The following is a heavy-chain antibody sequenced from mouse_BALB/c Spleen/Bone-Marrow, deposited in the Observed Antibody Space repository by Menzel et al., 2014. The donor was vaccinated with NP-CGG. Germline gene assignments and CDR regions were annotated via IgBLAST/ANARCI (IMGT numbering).Heavy chain of an antibody. D-gene: IGHD2-2*01. CDR2: IDPANGNT. CDR3: AGGWLPSYAMDY. J-gene: IGHJ4*01. Sequence: VQLQQSGAELVKPGASVKLSCTASGFNIKDTYMHWVKQRPEQGLEWIGRIDPANGNTKYDPKFQGKATITADTSSSTAYLQLSSLTSEDTAVYYCAGGWLPSYAMDYWGQGTSVTVSS. V-gene: IGHV14-3*02. CDR1: GFNIKDTY.